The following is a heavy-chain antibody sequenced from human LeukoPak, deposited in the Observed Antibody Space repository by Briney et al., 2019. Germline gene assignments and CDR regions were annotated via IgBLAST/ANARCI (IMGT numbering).Heavy chain of an antibody. CDR2: IYHSGST. Sequence: PSETLSFTCTVSGGSISSGGYYWSWIRQPPGKGLEWIGYIYHSGSTYYNPSLKSRVTISVDRSKNQFSLKLSSVTAADTAVYYCARDPRYCSSTSCYKDAFDIWGQGTMVTVSS. CDR1: GGSISSGGYY. J-gene: IGHJ3*02. D-gene: IGHD2-2*02. CDR3: ARDPRYCSSTSCYKDAFDI. V-gene: IGHV4-30-2*01.